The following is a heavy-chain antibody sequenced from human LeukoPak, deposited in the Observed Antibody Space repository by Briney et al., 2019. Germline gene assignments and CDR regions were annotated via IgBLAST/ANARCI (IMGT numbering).Heavy chain of an antibody. J-gene: IGHJ4*02. V-gene: IGHV3-15*01. CDR3: TTGGGRSGGSCYPFDY. Sequence: GGSLRLSCAASGFTFSNAWMSWVRQAPGKGLEWVGRFKSKTDGGTTDYVAPVKGRFTISGDDSKSTLYLQLNSLKTEDTAVYYCTTGGGRSGGSCYPFDYWGQGTLVTVSS. CDR2: FKSKTDGGTT. CDR1: GFTFSNAW. D-gene: IGHD2-15*01.